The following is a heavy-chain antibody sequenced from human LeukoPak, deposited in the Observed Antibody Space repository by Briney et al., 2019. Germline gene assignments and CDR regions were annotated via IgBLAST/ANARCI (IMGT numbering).Heavy chain of an antibody. V-gene: IGHV3-30*02. CDR1: GIIFSGYR. CDR2: IRYDRTNK. Sequence: GGSLTLSCEVSGIIFSGYRVHWLRQAPGKGRVGGVFIRYDRTNKYYADSVKGRFTISRDNHNNTLYLQMNSPRVEDKAVYYCAKVGSGWYGVDYWGQGTLVTVAS. J-gene: IGHJ4*02. D-gene: IGHD6-19*01. CDR3: AKVGSGWYGVDY.